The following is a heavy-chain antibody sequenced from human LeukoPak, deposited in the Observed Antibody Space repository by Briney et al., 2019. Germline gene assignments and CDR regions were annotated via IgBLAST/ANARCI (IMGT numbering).Heavy chain of an antibody. V-gene: IGHV5-51*01. CDR2: IYPGDSDT. D-gene: IGHD2-2*01. Sequence: GESLKISCKGSGCSFTSYWIGWVRQMPGKGLEWMGIIYPGDSDTRYSPSFQGQVTISADKSISTAYLQWSSLKASDTAMYYCARLEGIVVVPAAITWFDPWGQGTLVTVSS. CDR1: GCSFTSYW. CDR3: ARLEGIVVVPAAITWFDP. J-gene: IGHJ5*02.